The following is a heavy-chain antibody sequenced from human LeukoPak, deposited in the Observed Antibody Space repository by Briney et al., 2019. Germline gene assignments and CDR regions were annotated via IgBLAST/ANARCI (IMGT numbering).Heavy chain of an antibody. D-gene: IGHD2-21*01. CDR3: AREGRAIGDPKDYFYYYMDV. CDR2: INPTGGST. CDR1: GYTFRRYY. V-gene: IGHV1-46*01. Sequence: GASVKVSCKASGYTFRRYYMHWVRQAPGQGLEWMGIINPTGGSTSYAQKFQGRVMMTSDMPTSTVYMELSSLRSDDTAVYFCAREGRAIGDPKDYFYYYMDVWGKGTTVSVSS. J-gene: IGHJ6*03.